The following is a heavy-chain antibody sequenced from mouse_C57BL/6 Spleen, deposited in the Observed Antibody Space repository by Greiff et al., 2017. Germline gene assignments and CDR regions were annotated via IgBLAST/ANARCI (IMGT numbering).Heavy chain of an antibody. V-gene: IGHV1-69*01. CDR1: GYTFTSYW. CDR2: IDPTDSYT. J-gene: IGHJ1*03. Sequence: QVQLQQPGAELVMPGASVKLSCKASGYTFTSYWMHWVKQRPGQGLEWIGEIDPTDSYTNYNQKFKGKSTLTVDKSSSTAYMQLSSLTSEDSAVYYCARTGSVYEGYFDYWGTGTTVTVSS. CDR3: ARTGSVYEGYFDY. D-gene: IGHD1-1*01.